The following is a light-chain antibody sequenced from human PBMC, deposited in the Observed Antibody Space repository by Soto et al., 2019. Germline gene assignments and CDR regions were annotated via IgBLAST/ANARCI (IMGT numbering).Light chain of an antibody. J-gene: IGKJ1*01. CDR3: QQYNNWPQT. Sequence: EIVMTQSPATLSVSXXXXXTXSXRASQSVSSNLAWYQQKPGQAPRLLIYGASTRATGIPARFSGSGSGTEFTLTISSLQSEDFAVYYCQQYNNWPQTFGQGTKVDIK. CDR1: QSVSSN. V-gene: IGKV3-15*01. CDR2: GAS.